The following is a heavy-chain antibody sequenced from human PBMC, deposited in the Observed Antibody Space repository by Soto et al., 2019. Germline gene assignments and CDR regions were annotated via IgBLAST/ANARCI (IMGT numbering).Heavy chain of an antibody. J-gene: IGHJ3*02. CDR3: ARDDGYSGYDFPDDFDI. CDR2: IIPIFGTA. CDR1: GGTFSSYA. D-gene: IGHD5-12*01. Sequence: ASVKVSCKASGGTFSSYAISWVRQAPGQGLEWMGGIIPIFGTANYAQKFQGRVTITADESTRTAYMELSSLRSEEKAVYYWARDDGYSGYDFPDDFDIWGQGTMVTVSS. V-gene: IGHV1-69*13.